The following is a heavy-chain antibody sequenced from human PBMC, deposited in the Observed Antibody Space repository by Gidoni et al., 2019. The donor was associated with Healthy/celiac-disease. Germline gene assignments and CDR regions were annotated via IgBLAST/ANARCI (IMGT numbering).Heavy chain of an antibody. D-gene: IGHD2-21*02. Sequence: QVTLKESGPVLVKPTETLTLTCTVSGFSLSNARMGVSWIRQPPGKALEWLAHIFSNDEKSYSTSPKSRLTISKDTSKSQVVLTMTNMDPVDTATYYCARIRKGVDCGGDCFPYYFDYWGQGTLVTVSS. CDR3: ARIRKGVDCGGDCFPYYFDY. V-gene: IGHV2-26*01. J-gene: IGHJ4*02. CDR1: GFSLSNARMG. CDR2: IFSNDEK.